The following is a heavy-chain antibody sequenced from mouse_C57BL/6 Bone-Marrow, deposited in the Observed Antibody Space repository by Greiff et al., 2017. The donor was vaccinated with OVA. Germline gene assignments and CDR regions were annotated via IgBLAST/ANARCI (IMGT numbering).Heavy chain of an antibody. V-gene: IGHV14-4*01. D-gene: IGHD2-1*01. CDR3: TSYGNCDY. CDR1: GFNIKDDY. CDR2: IDPENGDT. J-gene: IGHJ2*01. Sequence: EVQLQQSGAELVRPGASVKLSCTASGFNIKDDYMHWVKQRPEQGLEWIGWIDPENGDTEYASKFQGKATITADTYSNTAYLQLSSLTAEDTAVYYCTSYGNCDYWGQGTTLTVSS.